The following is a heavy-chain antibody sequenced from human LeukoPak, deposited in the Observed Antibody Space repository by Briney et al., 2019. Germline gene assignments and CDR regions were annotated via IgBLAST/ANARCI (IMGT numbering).Heavy chain of an antibody. CDR1: GFTFDDYA. CDR3: AKDIALETVTYYYGMDV. CDR2: ISWNSGSI. J-gene: IGHJ6*02. V-gene: IGHV3-9*01. Sequence: GRSLRLSCAASGFTFDDYAIPWVRQAPGKGLEWVSGISWNSGSIGYADSVKGRFTISRDNAKNSLYLQMNSLRAEDTALYYCAKDIALETVTYYYGMDVWGQGTTVTVSS. D-gene: IGHD4-17*01.